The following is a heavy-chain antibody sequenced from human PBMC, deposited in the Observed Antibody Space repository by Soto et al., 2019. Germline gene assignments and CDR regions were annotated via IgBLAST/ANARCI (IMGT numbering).Heavy chain of an antibody. Sequence: GGSLRLSCAASGFTFSDYAMHWARQAPGKGLEWVAIISYDESKKYYADSLKGRLTISRDNSKNTLYLQMDSLRAEDTAVYYCARGRGRSYAFGSGSYSDYWGQGTLVTVSS. CDR1: GFTFSDYA. J-gene: IGHJ4*02. D-gene: IGHD3-10*01. V-gene: IGHV3-30-3*01. CDR2: ISYDESKK. CDR3: ARGRGRSYAFGSGSYSDY.